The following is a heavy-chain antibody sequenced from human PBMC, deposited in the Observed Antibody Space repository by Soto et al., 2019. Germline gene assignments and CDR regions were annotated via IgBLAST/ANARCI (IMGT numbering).Heavy chain of an antibody. Sequence: EVQLVESGGGLVQPGGSLRLSCAASGFTFSSYSMNWVRQAPGKGLEWVSYISRSSSTIYYADSVKGRFTISRDNAKNSLYLQMNSLRDDDTTVYYCAREMGCTVGARGAFDIWGQGTMVTVSS. J-gene: IGHJ3*02. V-gene: IGHV3-48*02. D-gene: IGHD1-26*01. CDR2: ISRSSSTI. CDR3: AREMGCTVGARGAFDI. CDR1: GFTFSSYS.